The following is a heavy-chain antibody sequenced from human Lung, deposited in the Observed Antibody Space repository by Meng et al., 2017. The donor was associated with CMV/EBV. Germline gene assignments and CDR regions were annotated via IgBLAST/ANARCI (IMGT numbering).Heavy chain of an antibody. Sequence: QVQLPQSGPGLVKPSQTLSLTCAISGDIVSSNSAAWHWTRQSPSRGLEWLGRTYYRSKWYHEYAVSVKSRITISPDTPKNQFSLQLNSMTPEDTAVYYCARGINGGCGDWGQGTLVTVSS. CDR1: GDIVSSNSAA. J-gene: IGHJ4*02. CDR2: TYYRSKWYH. V-gene: IGHV6-1*01. D-gene: IGHD4-23*01. CDR3: ARGINGGCGD.